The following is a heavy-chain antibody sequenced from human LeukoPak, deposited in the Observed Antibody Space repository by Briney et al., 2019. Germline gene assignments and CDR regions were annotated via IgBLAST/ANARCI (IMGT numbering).Heavy chain of an antibody. D-gene: IGHD3-10*01. Sequence: ASVKVSCKASNYTFTSYGISWVRQAPGQGLEWMAWINAYNGDTNYAQKFQGRVTLTTDTSTSTAYMELRSLRSEDTAVYYCARGVGYGSGSYYDYWGQGMLVTVSS. J-gene: IGHJ4*02. CDR1: NYTFTSYG. CDR3: ARGVGYGSGSYYDY. CDR2: INAYNGDT. V-gene: IGHV1-18*01.